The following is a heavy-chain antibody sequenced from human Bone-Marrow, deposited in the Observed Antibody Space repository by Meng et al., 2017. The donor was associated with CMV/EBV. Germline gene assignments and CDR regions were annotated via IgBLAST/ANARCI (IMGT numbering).Heavy chain of an antibody. Sequence: SETLSLTCTVSDGSISSSSYYWGWIRQPPGKGLEWIGSIYYSGSTYYNPSLKSRVTIPVDTSKNQFSLKLSSVTAADTAVYYCARLGGYSSSFYYYFDYWGQGTLVTVSS. V-gene: IGHV4-39*01. D-gene: IGHD6-6*01. CDR3: ARLGGYSSSFYYYFDY. J-gene: IGHJ4*02. CDR2: IYYSGST. CDR1: DGSISSSSYY.